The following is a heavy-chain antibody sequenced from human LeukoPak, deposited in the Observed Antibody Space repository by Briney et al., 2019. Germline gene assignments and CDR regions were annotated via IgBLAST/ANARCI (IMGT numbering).Heavy chain of an antibody. CDR3: SSYSSGWYDAFDI. CDR1: GFTFSGSA. J-gene: IGHJ3*02. D-gene: IGHD6-19*01. Sequence: PGGSLRLSCAASGFTFSGSAMHWVHQASGKGLEWVGRIRSKANSYATAYAASVKGRFTISRDDSKNTAYLQMNILKTEDTAVYYSSSYSSGWYDAFDIWGQGTMVTVSS. V-gene: IGHV3-73*01. CDR2: IRSKANSYAT.